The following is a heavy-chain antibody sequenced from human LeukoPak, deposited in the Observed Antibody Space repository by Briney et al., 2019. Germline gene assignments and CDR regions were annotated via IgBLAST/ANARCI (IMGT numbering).Heavy chain of an antibody. D-gene: IGHD2-21*02. CDR3: ARLSSWVFEI. CDR1: GFTFSDYY. J-gene: IGHJ3*02. V-gene: IGHV3-23*01. Sequence: GGSLRLSCAASGFTFSDYYMSWVRQAPGKGLEWVSAISGSGGSTYYADSVKGRFTISRDNSKNTLYLQMNSLRAEDTAVYFCARLSSWVFEIWGQGTMVTVSS. CDR2: ISGSGGST.